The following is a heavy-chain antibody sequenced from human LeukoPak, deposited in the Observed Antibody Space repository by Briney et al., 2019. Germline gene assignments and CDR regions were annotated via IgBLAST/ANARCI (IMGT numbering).Heavy chain of an antibody. CDR3: ARHRYSGVGGAFDI. D-gene: IGHD6-25*01. CDR1: GGSISSSNW. V-gene: IGHV4-4*02. J-gene: IGHJ3*02. Sequence: SETLSLTCAVSGGSISSSNWWSWVRQPPGKGLEWIGEIYHSGSTNYNPSLKSRVTISVDKSKNQFSLKLSSVTAADTAVYYCARHRYSGVGGAFDIWGQGTMVTISS. CDR2: IYHSGST.